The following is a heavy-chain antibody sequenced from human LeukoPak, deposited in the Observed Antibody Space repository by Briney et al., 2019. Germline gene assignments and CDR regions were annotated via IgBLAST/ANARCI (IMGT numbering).Heavy chain of an antibody. CDR3: ARVWYSSGWIDY. Sequence: PSETLSLTCTVSGGSISSYYWSWIRQPPGKGLEWIGYIYYSGSTNYNPSLKSRVTISVDTSKNQFSLKLSSVTAADTAVYYCARVWYSSGWIDYWGQGTLVTVSS. CDR2: IYYSGST. D-gene: IGHD6-19*01. CDR1: GGSISSYY. J-gene: IGHJ4*02. V-gene: IGHV4-59*01.